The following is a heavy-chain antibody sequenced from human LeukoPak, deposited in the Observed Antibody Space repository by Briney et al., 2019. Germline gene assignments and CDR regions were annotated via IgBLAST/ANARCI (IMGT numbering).Heavy chain of an antibody. D-gene: IGHD1-26*01. Sequence: GGSLRLSCAASGFTFNEYAMHWVRQAPGKGLEWVSSISWNSDSIAYADSVRGRFTISRDNAKNTLYLQMNSLRAEDTAVYYCARGGIEFSGSYFFGYYYYYMDVWGKGTTVTVSS. CDR1: GFTFNEYA. J-gene: IGHJ6*03. CDR2: ISWNSDSI. CDR3: ARGGIEFSGSYFFGYYYYYMDV. V-gene: IGHV3-9*01.